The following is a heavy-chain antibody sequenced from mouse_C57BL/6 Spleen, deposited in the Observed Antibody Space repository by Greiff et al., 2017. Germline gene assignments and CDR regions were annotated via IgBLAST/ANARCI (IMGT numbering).Heavy chain of an antibody. J-gene: IGHJ1*03. Sequence: EVMLVESGGGLVKPGGSLKLSCAASGFTFSDYGMHWVRQAPEKGLEWVAYISSGSSTIYYADTVKGRFTISRDNAKNTLFLQMTRLRSEDTAMYYCARDGSSFYWYFDVWGTGTTVTVSS. D-gene: IGHD1-1*01. CDR1: GFTFSDYG. V-gene: IGHV5-17*01. CDR2: ISSGSSTI. CDR3: ARDGSSFYWYFDV.